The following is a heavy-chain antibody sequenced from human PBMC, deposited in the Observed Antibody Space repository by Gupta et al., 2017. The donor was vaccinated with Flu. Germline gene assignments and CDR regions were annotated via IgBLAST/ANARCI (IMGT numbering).Heavy chain of an antibody. Sequence: APGKGLECVAVNSYDGSSEDYADSVKGRFTIFRDNSKNTLYLQMNSLRTEDTAVYYCAKVTVAATPPYYCMYVWGKGTTVTVSS. CDR2: NSYDGSSE. D-gene: IGHD6-19*01. V-gene: IGHV3-30*18. CDR3: AKVTVAATPPYYCMYV. J-gene: IGHJ6*03.